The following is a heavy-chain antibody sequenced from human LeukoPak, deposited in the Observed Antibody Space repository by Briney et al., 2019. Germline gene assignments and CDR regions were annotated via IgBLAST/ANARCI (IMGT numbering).Heavy chain of an antibody. CDR3: ARGNGDYFDY. J-gene: IGHJ4*02. Sequence: SETLSLTCTVSGGSISSYYWSWLRQPPGKGLEGIGYIYYSGSTNYNPSLKSRVTISVDTSKNQFSLKLSSVTAADTAVYYCARGNGDYFDYWGQGTLVTVSS. CDR2: IYYSGST. CDR1: GGSISSYY. V-gene: IGHV4-59*01. D-gene: IGHD4-17*01.